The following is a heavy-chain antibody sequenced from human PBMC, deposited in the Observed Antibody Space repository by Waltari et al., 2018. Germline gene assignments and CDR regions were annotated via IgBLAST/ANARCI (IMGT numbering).Heavy chain of an antibody. CDR2: IYTSGST. CDR1: GGSISSYY. V-gene: IGHV4-4*07. CDR3: AREGYCSGGSCYELVRYMDV. Sequence: QVQLQESGPGLVKPSETPSLTCTVSGGSISSYYWRWIRQPAGQGLEWIGRIYTSGSTNYNPSLKSRVTMSVDTSKNQFSLKLSSVTAADTAVYYCAREGYCSGGSCYELVRYMDVWGKGTTVTVSS. D-gene: IGHD2-15*01. J-gene: IGHJ6*03.